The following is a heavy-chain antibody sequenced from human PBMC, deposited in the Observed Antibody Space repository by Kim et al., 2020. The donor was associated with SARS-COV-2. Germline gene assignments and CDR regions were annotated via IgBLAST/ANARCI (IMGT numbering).Heavy chain of an antibody. D-gene: IGHD4-17*01. CDR2: IYYSGST. J-gene: IGHJ6*02. CDR1: GGSISSGGYY. Sequence: SETLSLTCTVSGGSISSGGYYWSWIRQHPGKGLEWIGYIYYSGSTYYNPSLKSRVTISVDTSKNQFSLKLSSVTAADTAVYYCARSTTYYYYGMDVWGQGTTVTVSS. V-gene: IGHV4-31*03. CDR3: ARSTTYYYYGMDV.